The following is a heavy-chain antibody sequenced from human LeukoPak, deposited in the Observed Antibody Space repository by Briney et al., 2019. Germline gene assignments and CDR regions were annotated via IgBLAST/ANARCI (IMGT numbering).Heavy chain of an antibody. CDR1: GFTFSSYT. CDR2: ISGSGVGT. Sequence: GGSLRLSCAASGFTFSSYTMNWVRQAPGKGLEWVSAISGSGVGTYYADSVKGRFTISRDNAKNTLYLQMNSLRAEDTAVYYCARDLSSSWYEGYFQHWGQGTLVTVSS. D-gene: IGHD6-13*01. J-gene: IGHJ1*01. CDR3: ARDLSSSWYEGYFQH. V-gene: IGHV3-23*01.